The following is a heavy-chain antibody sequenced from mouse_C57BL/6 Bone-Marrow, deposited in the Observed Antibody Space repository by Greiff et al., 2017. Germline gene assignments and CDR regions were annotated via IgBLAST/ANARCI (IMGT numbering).Heavy chain of an antibody. D-gene: IGHD2-5*01. Sequence: QVQLQQPGAELVKPGASVKMSCKASGYTFTSYWITWVKQRPGQGLEWIGDIYPGSGSTNYNEKFKSKATLTVDTSSSTAYMQLSSLTSVASAVYYCARPYFSNYWYFDVWGTGTTVTVSS. CDR3: ARPYFSNYWYFDV. V-gene: IGHV1-55*01. J-gene: IGHJ1*03. CDR2: IYPGSGST. CDR1: GYTFTSYW.